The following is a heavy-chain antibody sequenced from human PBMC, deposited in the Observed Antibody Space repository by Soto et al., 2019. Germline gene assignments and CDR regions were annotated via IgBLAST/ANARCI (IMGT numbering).Heavy chain of an antibody. CDR2: IYYSGST. CDR1: GGSISSYY. Sequence: QVQLQESGPGLVKPSETLSLTCTVSGGSISSYYWSWIRQPPGKGLEWIGYIYYSGSTNYNPSLKSRVTISVDTSKNQFSLKLSSVTAADTAVYYCARRLYGSGRLGNWFDPWGQGTLVTVSS. D-gene: IGHD3-10*01. J-gene: IGHJ5*02. CDR3: ARRLYGSGRLGNWFDP. V-gene: IGHV4-59*01.